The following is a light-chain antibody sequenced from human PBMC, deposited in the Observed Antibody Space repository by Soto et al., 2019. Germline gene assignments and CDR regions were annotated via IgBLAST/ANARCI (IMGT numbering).Light chain of an antibody. CDR2: SNN. CDR3: AAWDDSLNGRYV. Sequence: QSVLTQPPSASGTPGKRVTISCSGGSSNIGINTVYWYQQLPGTAPKLLIYSNNQRPSGVPDRFSGSKSGTSASLAISGLQSEDEADYYCAAWDDSLNGRYVFGTGTKLTVL. CDR1: SSNIGINT. V-gene: IGLV1-44*01. J-gene: IGLJ1*01.